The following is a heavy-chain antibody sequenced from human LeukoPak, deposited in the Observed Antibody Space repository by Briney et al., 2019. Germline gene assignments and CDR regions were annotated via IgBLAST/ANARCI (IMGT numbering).Heavy chain of an antibody. J-gene: IGHJ4*02. Sequence: PGGSLRLSCAASGFTFSSYAMSWVRQAPGKGLEWVSAISGSGGSTYYADSVKGRFTISRDNSKNTLYLQMNSLRAEDTAVYYCAKGPSRGYSPYYFDYWGQGTLVTVSS. CDR2: ISGSGGST. CDR1: GFTFSSYA. V-gene: IGHV3-23*01. D-gene: IGHD5-18*01. CDR3: AKGPSRGYSPYYFDY.